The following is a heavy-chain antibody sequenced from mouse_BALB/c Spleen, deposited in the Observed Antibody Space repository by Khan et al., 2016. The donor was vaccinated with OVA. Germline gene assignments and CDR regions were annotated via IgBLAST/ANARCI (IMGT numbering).Heavy chain of an antibody. CDR2: MIYSGNT. CDR1: GDSITSGY. CDR3: ARSTYRDAFAY. Sequence: VRLQQSGPSLVKPSQTLSLTCSVTGDSITSGYWSWIRKFPGNKLEYMGYMIYSGNTYYNPSLKSRISITRHTSKTQYYLQLNSVTTEDTATYYCARSTYRDAFAYWGQGTLVTVAA. D-gene: IGHD2-14*01. J-gene: IGHJ3*01. V-gene: IGHV3-8*02.